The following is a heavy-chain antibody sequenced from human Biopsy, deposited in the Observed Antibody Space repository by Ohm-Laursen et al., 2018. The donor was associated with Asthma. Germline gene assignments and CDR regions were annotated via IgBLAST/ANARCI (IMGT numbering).Heavy chain of an antibody. D-gene: IGHD3-3*01. V-gene: IGHV3-30*18. CDR1: GFSFNSYG. CDR3: AKERYYDFWSGYPI. J-gene: IGHJ3*02. Sequence: RSLRLSCAASGFSFNSYGMHWVRQAPGKGLEWVAVMSFDGRQTYYADPVKGRFTISRDNSKNTLYLQMNSLRAEDTAVYYCAKERYYDFWSGYPIWGQGTMVTVSS. CDR2: MSFDGRQT.